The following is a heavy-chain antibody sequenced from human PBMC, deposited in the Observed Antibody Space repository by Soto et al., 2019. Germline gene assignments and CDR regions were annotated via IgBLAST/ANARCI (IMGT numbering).Heavy chain of an antibody. D-gene: IGHD3-16*01. CDR2: INSDGSSI. V-gene: IGHV3-74*01. J-gene: IGHJ4*02. Sequence: EVHLVESGGGLVQPGGSLRLSCAASGFTFSSYWMHWVRQAPGKGLVWVSRINSDGSSIRYADSVKGRFTISRDNAKNSLYLQMNNLRADDTAVYYCATSISVRGGGWGQGTLVTVSS. CDR3: ATSISVRGGG. CDR1: GFTFSSYW.